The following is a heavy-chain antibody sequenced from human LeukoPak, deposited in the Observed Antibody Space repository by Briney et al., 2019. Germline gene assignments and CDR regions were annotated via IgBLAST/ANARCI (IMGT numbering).Heavy chain of an antibody. CDR3: ARELPFDY. V-gene: IGHV3-74*01. Sequence: GGSLRLSCAASGFAFSNYWMHWVRQAPGKGLVWVSRIKSDGSRTDYADSVKGRFTISRDNSKNTLYLQMNSLRAEDTAVYYCARELPFDYWGQGTLVTVSS. CDR2: IKSDGSRT. J-gene: IGHJ4*02. D-gene: IGHD2-15*01. CDR1: GFAFSNYW.